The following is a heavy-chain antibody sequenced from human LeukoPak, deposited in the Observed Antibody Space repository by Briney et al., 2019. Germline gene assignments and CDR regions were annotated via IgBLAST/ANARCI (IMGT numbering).Heavy chain of an antibody. CDR3: ARTHRDGYNSIDY. Sequence: SETLSLTCTVSGGSISSSSYYWGWIRQPPGKGLEWIGSIYYSGNTDYTPSLKSRVTISVDTSKNQFSLKLSSVTAADTAMYYCARTHRDGYNSIDYWGQGTLVTVSS. D-gene: IGHD5-24*01. V-gene: IGHV4-39*01. CDR2: IYYSGNT. CDR1: GGSISSSSYY. J-gene: IGHJ4*02.